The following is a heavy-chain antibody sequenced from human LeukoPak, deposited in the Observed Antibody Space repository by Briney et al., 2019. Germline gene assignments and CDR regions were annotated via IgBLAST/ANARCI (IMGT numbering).Heavy chain of an antibody. CDR3: GTKDTSAKHYSSFDD. D-gene: IGHD2-15*01. J-gene: IGHJ4*01. CDR2: ISSSSSYI. CDR1: GFTFSNYE. V-gene: IGHV3-21*01. Sequence: GGSLRLSCAASGFTFSNYEMNWVRQAPGKGLEWVSSISSSSSYIYYADSVKGRFTISRDNAKNTLYLQMNSLRADDTGVYYCGTKDTSAKHYSSFDDWGQGTPVTVSS.